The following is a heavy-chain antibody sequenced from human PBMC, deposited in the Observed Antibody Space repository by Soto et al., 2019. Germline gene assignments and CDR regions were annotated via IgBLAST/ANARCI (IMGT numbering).Heavy chain of an antibody. CDR1: GYNFATYW. D-gene: IGHD4-17*01. Sequence: GESLKISCEGFGYNFATYWIAWVRQMPGKGLEYMGIIYPGDPDSRYSPSFQGQVTFSADKSISTAYLQWSSLKASDTAMYYCARHGFYGDYPSNYFDPWGQGTLVTVSS. J-gene: IGHJ5*02. CDR3: ARHGFYGDYPSNYFDP. CDR2: IYPGDPDS. V-gene: IGHV5-51*01.